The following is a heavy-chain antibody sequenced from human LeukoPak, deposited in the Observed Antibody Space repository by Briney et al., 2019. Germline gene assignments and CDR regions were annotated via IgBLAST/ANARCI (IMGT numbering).Heavy chain of an antibody. J-gene: IGHJ4*02. CDR2: IYYSGST. CDR1: GGSFSGYY. D-gene: IGHD3-10*01. CDR3: ARVYGSGSN. Sequence: PSETLSLTCAVYGGSFSGYYWSWIRQPPGKGLEWIGYIYYSGSTYYNPSLKSRVTISVDTSKNQFSLKLSSVTAADTAVYYCARVYGSGSNWGQGTLVTVSS. V-gene: IGHV4-30-4*01.